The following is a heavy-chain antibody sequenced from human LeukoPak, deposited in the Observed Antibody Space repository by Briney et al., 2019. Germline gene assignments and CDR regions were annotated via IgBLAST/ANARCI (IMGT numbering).Heavy chain of an antibody. V-gene: IGHV1-2*02. CDR3: ARDGGFDY. CDR1: GYTFTGFY. Sequence: GASVKVSCKASGYTFTGFYMHWVRQAPGQELEWTGWINPNSGDTSYAQRSPGRVTMTRDTSISTAYMELNRLSSDDAAVYYCARDGGFDYWGQGTLVTVSS. J-gene: IGHJ4*02. CDR2: INPNSGDT. D-gene: IGHD3-10*01.